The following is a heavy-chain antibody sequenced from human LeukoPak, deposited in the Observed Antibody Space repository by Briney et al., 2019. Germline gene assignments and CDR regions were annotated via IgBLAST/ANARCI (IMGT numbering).Heavy chain of an antibody. V-gene: IGHV3-7*01. CDR3: ARERYDFWSGYYRNFDY. CDR2: IKQDGSEK. CDR1: GFTSSSYW. J-gene: IGHJ4*02. D-gene: IGHD3-3*01. Sequence: PGGSLRPSCAASGFTSSSYWMSWVRQAPGKGLEWVANIKQDGSEKYSVDSVKGRFTISRDNAKNSLYLQMNSLRAEDTAVYFCARERYDFWSGYYRNFDYGGQGTLVTVSS.